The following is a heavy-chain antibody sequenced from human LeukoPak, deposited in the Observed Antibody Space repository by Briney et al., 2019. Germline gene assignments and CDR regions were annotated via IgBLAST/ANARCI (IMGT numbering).Heavy chain of an antibody. CDR1: GDSVSSNSAA. CDR3: ARDYYDSGGYYLPFDY. V-gene: IGHV6-1*01. D-gene: IGHD3-22*01. CDR2: TYYRSKWYN. J-gene: IGHJ4*02. Sequence: SQTLSLTCAISGDSVSSNSAAWNWIRQSPSRGLEWLGRTYYRSKWYNDYAVSVKSRITINTDTSKNQFYLQLNSVTPEDTAVYYCARDYYDSGGYYLPFDYWGQGTLVTVSS.